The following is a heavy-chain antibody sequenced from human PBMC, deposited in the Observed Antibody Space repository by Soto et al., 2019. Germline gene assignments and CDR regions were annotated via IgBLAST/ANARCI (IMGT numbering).Heavy chain of an antibody. D-gene: IGHD2-15*01. V-gene: IGHV1-2*04. J-gene: IGHJ6*02. CDR1: GYTFTGYY. CDR2: INPNSGGT. CDR3: ARDRPPYCSGGSCYSFDYYGMDV. Sequence: ASVKVSCKASGYTFTGYYMHCVRQAPRQGLEWMGWINPNSGGTNYAQKFQGWVTMTRDTSISTAYMELSRLRSDDTAVYYCARDRPPYCSGGSCYSFDYYGMDVWGQGTTVTVSS.